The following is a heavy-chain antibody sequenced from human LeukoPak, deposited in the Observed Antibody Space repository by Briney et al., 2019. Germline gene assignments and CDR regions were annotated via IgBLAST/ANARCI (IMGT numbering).Heavy chain of an antibody. J-gene: IGHJ5*02. Sequence: GGSLRLSCAASGLHFSGTAMSWDRQAPGKGLEWVSAISHDGMNAYYADSVKGRFTISRDNSKKTVSLEMSSLTAADTGVYYCAKDGAQYSSGPECDPRGQGALVTVSS. V-gene: IGHV3-23*01. CDR3: AKDGAQYSSGPECDP. CDR1: GLHFSGTA. CDR2: ISHDGMNA. D-gene: IGHD6-19*01.